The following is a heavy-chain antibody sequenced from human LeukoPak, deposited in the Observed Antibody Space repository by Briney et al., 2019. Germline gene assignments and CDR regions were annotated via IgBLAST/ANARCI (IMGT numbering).Heavy chain of an antibody. V-gene: IGHV4-4*07. J-gene: IGHJ6*03. CDR2: IYSSGST. D-gene: IGHD6-19*01. Sequence: PSETLSLTCTVSGDSISSYFWTWIRQPAGKGLEWIGRIYSSGSTNYNPSLKSRVTISVEKSRNQFSLKLSSVTAADTAVYYCARAGVQWQRPRDYYYYYMDVWGKGSTVTVSS. CDR1: GDSISSYF. CDR3: ARAGVQWQRPRDYYYYYMDV.